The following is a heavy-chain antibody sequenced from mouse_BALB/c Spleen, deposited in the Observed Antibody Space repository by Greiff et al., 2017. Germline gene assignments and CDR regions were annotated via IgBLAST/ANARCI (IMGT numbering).Heavy chain of an antibody. CDR3: ARYGNEYYYAMDY. D-gene: IGHD2-1*01. J-gene: IGHJ4*01. V-gene: IGHV3-8*02. CDR1: GDSITSGY. CDR2: ISYSGST. Sequence: EVQLVESGPSLVKPSQTLSLTCSVTGDSITSGYWNWIRKFPGNKLEYMGYISYSGSTYYNPSLKSRISITRDTSKNQYYLQLNSVTTEDTATYYCARYGNEYYYAMDYWGQGTSVTVSS.